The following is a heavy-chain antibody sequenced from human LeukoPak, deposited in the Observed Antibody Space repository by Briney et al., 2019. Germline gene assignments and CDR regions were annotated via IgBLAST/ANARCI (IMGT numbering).Heavy chain of an antibody. D-gene: IGHD3-9*01. J-gene: IGHJ4*02. CDR2: ISSSSSYI. Sequence: GGSLRLSCAACGFNFSSYSMNWVHPAPRKGLEWVSSISSSSSYIYYADSVKGRFTISRDNAKNSLYLQMNSLRAEDTAVYYCARGVLYDILTGYLFDYWGQGTLVTVSS. CDR1: GFNFSSYS. V-gene: IGHV3-21*01. CDR3: ARGVLYDILTGYLFDY.